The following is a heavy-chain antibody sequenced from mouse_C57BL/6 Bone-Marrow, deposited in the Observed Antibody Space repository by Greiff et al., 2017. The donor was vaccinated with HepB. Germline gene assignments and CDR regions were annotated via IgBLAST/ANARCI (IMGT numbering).Heavy chain of an antibody. D-gene: IGHD3-2*02. V-gene: IGHV3-6*01. Sequence: EVKVEESGPGLVKPSQSLSLTCSVTGYSITSGYYWNWIRQFPGNKLEWMGYISYDGSNNYNPSLKNRISITRDTSKNQFFLKLNSVTTEDTATYYCARETAQAYYAMDYWGQGTSVTVSS. CDR3: ARETAQAYYAMDY. J-gene: IGHJ4*01. CDR2: ISYDGSN. CDR1: GYSITSGYY.